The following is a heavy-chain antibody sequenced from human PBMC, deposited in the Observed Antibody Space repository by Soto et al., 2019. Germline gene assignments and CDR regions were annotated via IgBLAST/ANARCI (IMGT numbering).Heavy chain of an antibody. Sequence: ASVNVSCKASGYTFTGYYMQWVRQAPGQGLEWMGWINPNIGGTNYAQKFQGRVIMTRDTSISTAYMELSRLTSDDTAVYFCARPNSGDDDECDRWGQGTRVTVSA. CDR3: ARPNSGDDDECDR. D-gene: IGHD5-12*01. CDR1: GYTFTGYY. CDR2: INPNIGGT. J-gene: IGHJ1*01. V-gene: IGHV1-2*02.